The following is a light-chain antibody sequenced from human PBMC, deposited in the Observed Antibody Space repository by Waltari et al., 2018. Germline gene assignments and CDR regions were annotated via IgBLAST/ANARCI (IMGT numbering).Light chain of an antibody. CDR3: STYAGSNNYVV. Sequence: QSALTQPPSASGSPGPSVTISCTGTSSDVGGYNYVPCNSQHPGKPPNLMIYEVSKRPSGVRHRFSGALSGNTASLTGSGGQAEDEADYYCSTYAGSNNYVVYGGGTKLTVL. V-gene: IGLV2-8*01. J-gene: IGLJ2*01. CDR1: SSDVGGYNY. CDR2: EVS.